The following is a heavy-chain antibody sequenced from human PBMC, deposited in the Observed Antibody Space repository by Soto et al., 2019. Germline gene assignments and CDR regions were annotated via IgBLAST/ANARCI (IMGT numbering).Heavy chain of an antibody. Sequence: GGSLRLSCAASGFTFSSYIMNWVRQAPWKGLEWVSSISSSSSYIYYADSVKGRFTISRDNAKNSLYLQMNSLRAEDTAVYYCARVLDYDYVWGSYPLNWFDPWGQGT. CDR2: ISSSSSYI. CDR1: GFTFSSYI. D-gene: IGHD3-16*02. V-gene: IGHV3-21*01. J-gene: IGHJ5*02. CDR3: ARVLDYDYVWGSYPLNWFDP.